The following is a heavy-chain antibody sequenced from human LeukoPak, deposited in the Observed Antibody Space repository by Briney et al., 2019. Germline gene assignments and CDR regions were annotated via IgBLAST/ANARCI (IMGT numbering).Heavy chain of an antibody. D-gene: IGHD4-23*01. Sequence: ASVKVSCKGSGYTFTGYYMHWVRQAPGQGLEWMGWINAASGDTNYAQNFQDRVTMTRDTSITTAYMEMNSLRSDDTAIYFCARGGGNYWESIVYWGQGTLVTVSS. CDR3: ARGGGNYWESIVY. V-gene: IGHV1-2*02. J-gene: IGHJ4*02. CDR2: INAASGDT. CDR1: GYTFTGYY.